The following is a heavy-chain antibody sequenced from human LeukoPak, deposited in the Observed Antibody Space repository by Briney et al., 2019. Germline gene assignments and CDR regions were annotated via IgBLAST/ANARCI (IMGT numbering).Heavy chain of an antibody. Sequence: AGETLSLTCTVSGGPISSYYWSWIRQPPGKGLEWIGYIYYSGSTIYNPSIKSRVTISVENSKNHSLFQLSYVDGADEAAYYCAREDGGFWGERTLVTVSS. V-gene: IGHV4-59*01. J-gene: IGHJ4*02. D-gene: IGHD3-10*01. CDR1: GGPISSYY. CDR2: IYYSGST. CDR3: AREDGGF.